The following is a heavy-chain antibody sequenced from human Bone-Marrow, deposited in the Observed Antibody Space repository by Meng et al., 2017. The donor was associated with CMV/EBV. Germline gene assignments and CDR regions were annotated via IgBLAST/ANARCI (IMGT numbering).Heavy chain of an antibody. D-gene: IGHD1-14*01. CDR1: GGSISSGDYY. Sequence: SETLSLTCTVSGGSISSGDYYWSWIRQPPGKGLEWIGYIYCSGSTYYNPSLKSRVTISVDTSKNQFSLKLSSVTAADTAVYYCASLHEPAGIHDDYWGQGTLVTVSS. J-gene: IGHJ4*02. CDR3: ASLHEPAGIHDDY. V-gene: IGHV4-30-4*08. CDR2: IYCSGST.